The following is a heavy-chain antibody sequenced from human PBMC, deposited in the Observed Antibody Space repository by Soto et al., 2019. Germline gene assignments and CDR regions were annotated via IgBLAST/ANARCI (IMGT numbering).Heavy chain of an antibody. D-gene: IGHD6-19*01. J-gene: IGHJ4*02. CDR2: VSNKNGVT. V-gene: IGHV1-18*04. CDR1: GYTFANYD. Sequence: QVKLVQSGGEVKKPGASVKVSCKTSGYTFANYDFSWVRQAPGQGLEWMGWVSNKNGVTSYAEKFRDRVTITTDTSTSTVYMELRSLTSDDTAVYFCARERLNTGWYGFDYWGQGAQVTVS. CDR3: ARERLNTGWYGFDY.